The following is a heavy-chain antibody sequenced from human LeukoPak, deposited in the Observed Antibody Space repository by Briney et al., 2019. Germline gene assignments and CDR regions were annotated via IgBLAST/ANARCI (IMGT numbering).Heavy chain of an antibody. CDR3: ASWGYSYGPMSYYYFDY. CDR2: FDPEDGET. J-gene: IGHJ4*02. D-gene: IGHD5-18*01. CDR1: GYTLTELS. V-gene: IGHV1-24*01. Sequence: ASVKVSCKVSGYTLTELSMHWVRQAPGKGLEWMGGFDPEDGETIYAQKFQGRVTMTEDTSTDTAYMELSSLRSEDTAVYYRASWGYSYGPMSYYYFDYWGQGTLVTVSS.